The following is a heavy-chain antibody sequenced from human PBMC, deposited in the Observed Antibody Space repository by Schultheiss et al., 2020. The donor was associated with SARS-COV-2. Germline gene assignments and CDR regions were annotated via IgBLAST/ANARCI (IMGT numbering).Heavy chain of an antibody. D-gene: IGHD5-24*01. J-gene: IGHJ4*02. CDR3: AKATGGATTDFDY. CDR1: GFTFSSYA. V-gene: IGHV3-30*01. Sequence: GGSLRLSCAASGFTFSSYAMHWVRQAPGKGLEWVAVISYDGSNKYYADSVKGRFTISRDNSKNTLYLQMNSLRAEDTAVYYCAKATGGATTDFDYWGQGTLVTVSS. CDR2: ISYDGSNK.